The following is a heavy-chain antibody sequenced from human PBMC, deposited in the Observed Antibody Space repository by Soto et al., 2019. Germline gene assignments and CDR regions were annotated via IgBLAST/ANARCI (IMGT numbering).Heavy chain of an antibody. J-gene: IGHJ4*02. Sequence: GGPLRLSCAASGFTFSGYSMNWVRQAPGKGLEWVSSISSSSSYIYYADSVKGRFTISRDNAKNSLYLQMNSLRAEDTAVYYCARDRTKVLRLGELSFHYWGQGTLVTVSS. CDR3: ARDRTKVLRLGELSFHY. CDR1: GFTFSGYS. CDR2: ISSSSSYI. D-gene: IGHD3-16*02. V-gene: IGHV3-21*01.